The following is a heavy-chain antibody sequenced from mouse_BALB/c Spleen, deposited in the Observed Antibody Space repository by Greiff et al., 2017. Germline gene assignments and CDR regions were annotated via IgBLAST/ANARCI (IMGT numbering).Heavy chain of an antibody. V-gene: IGHV1-69*02. Sequence: VKLQQPGAELVRPGASVKLSCKASGYTFTSYWINWVKQRPGQGLEWIGNIYPSDSYTNYNQKFKDKATLTVDKSSSTAYMQLSSPTSEDSAVYYCTRAVPTGWFAYWGQGTLVTVSA. CDR2: IYPSDSYT. CDR3: TRAVPTGWFAY. J-gene: IGHJ3*01. CDR1: GYTFTSYW.